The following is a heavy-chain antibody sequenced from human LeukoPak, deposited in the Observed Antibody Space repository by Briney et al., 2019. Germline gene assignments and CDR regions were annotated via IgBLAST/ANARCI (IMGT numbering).Heavy chain of an antibody. D-gene: IGHD4-17*01. J-gene: IGHJ1*01. CDR1: GGTFSSYA. CDR3: AGRDHDYGDYVYFQH. CDR2: IIPIFGTA. V-gene: IGHV1-69*05. Sequence: ASVKVSCKASGGTFSSYAISWVRQAPGQGLEWMGRIIPIFGTANHAQKFQGRVTITTDESTSTAYMELSSLRSEDTAVYYCAGRDHDYGDYVYFQHWGQGTLVTVSS.